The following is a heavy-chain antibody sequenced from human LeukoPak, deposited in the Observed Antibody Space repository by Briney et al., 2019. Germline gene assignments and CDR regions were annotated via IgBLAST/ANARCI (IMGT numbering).Heavy chain of an antibody. V-gene: IGHV3-11*01. CDR3: ARVSEEGYYFDY. D-gene: IGHD1-14*01. CDR2: ISSSGSTI. J-gene: IGHJ4*02. CDR1: GFTFSDYY. Sequence: PGGSLRLSCAASGFTFSDYYMSWIRQAPGKGLEWVSYISSSGSTIYYADSVKGRFTISRDNAKNPLYLQMNSLRAEDTAVYYCARVSEEGYYFDYWGQGTLVTVSS.